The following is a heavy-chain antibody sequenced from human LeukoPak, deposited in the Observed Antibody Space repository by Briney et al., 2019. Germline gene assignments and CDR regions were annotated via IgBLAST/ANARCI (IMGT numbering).Heavy chain of an antibody. V-gene: IGHV3-30*18. CDR1: GFTFSSYG. CDR2: ISYDGSNK. D-gene: IGHD4-17*01. J-gene: IGHJ6*04. CDR3: AKGGGDGDYDDYYYGMDV. Sequence: GGSPRLSCAASGFTFSSYGMHWVRQAPGKGLEWVAIISYDGSNKYYADTVKGRFTIPRDNSKNTLYLQMNSLRAEDTAVYYCAKGGGDGDYDDYYYGMDVWGKGTTVTVSS.